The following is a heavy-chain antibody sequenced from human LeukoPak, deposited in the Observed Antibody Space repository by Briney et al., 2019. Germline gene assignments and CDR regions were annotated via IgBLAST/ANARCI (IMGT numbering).Heavy chain of an antibody. CDR2: IKTDGSRT. J-gene: IGHJ6*03. Sequence: GGSLRLSCVASGFTFSNYWMHWVRQAPGKGLVWVSRIKTDGSRTNYADSVKGRFTISRDNAKNSLFLQMNSLSAEDTAVYYCGRAGPVTKDHFMDVWGKGTTVTVSS. CDR1: GFTFSNYW. CDR3: GRAGPVTKDHFMDV. V-gene: IGHV3-74*01. D-gene: IGHD2-2*01.